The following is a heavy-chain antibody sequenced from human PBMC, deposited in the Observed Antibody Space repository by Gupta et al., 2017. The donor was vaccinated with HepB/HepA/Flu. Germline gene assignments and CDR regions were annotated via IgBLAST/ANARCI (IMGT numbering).Heavy chain of an antibody. D-gene: IGHD3-10*01. CDR2: IKEDGSDE. Sequence: EVHLVESGGGLVQPGGSLQLSCAASGFTFTTYWMSWVRQAPGKGLEWVASIKEDGSDEHYVDSVKGRFTSSRDNAKNSLYLQMNSLRAEDTAVYYCARLQWFGESSRYRAFDYWGQGTLVTVSS. CDR1: GFTFTTYW. J-gene: IGHJ4*02. CDR3: ARLQWFGESSRYRAFDY. V-gene: IGHV3-7*01.